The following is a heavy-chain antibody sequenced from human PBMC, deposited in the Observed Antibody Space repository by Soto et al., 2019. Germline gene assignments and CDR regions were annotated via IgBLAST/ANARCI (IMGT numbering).Heavy chain of an antibody. CDR3: AKDSQYDYVWGSYRPNDAFDI. D-gene: IGHD3-16*02. V-gene: IGHV3-23*01. Sequence: GGSLRLSCAASGFTFSSYAMSWVRQAPGKGLEWVSAISGSGGSTYYADSVKGRFTISRDNSKNTLYLQMNSLRAEDTAVYYCAKDSQYDYVWGSYRPNDAFDIWGQGTMVTVS. J-gene: IGHJ3*02. CDR1: GFTFSSYA. CDR2: ISGSGGST.